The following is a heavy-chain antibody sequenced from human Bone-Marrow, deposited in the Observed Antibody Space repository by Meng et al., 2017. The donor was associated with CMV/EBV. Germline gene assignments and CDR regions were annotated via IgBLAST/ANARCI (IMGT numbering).Heavy chain of an antibody. V-gene: IGHV3-15*01. Sequence: GGSPRLSCAASGFTFSNAWMSWVRQAPGKGLEWVGRIKSKIDGGTTDYAAPVKGRFTISRDDSKNTLYLQMSSLKTEDTAVYFGTTDWRGYYDTSGYYYYYYGMDVWGQGATVTVSS. J-gene: IGHJ6*02. CDR1: GFTFSNAW. CDR3: TTDWRGYYDTSGYYYYYYGMDV. CDR2: IKSKIDGGTT. D-gene: IGHD3-9*01.